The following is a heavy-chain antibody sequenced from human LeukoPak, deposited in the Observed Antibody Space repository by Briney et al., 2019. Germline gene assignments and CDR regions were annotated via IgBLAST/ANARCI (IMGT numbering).Heavy chain of an antibody. Sequence: GGSLRLSCAASGFTFSSYGMHWVRQAPGKGLEWVAVIWYDGSNKYYADSAKGRFTISRDNSKNTLYLQMNSLRAEDTAVYYCAKDGIYYYGSGSYEYYFDYWGQGTLVTVSS. J-gene: IGHJ4*02. D-gene: IGHD3-10*01. CDR2: IWYDGSNK. CDR3: AKDGIYYYGSGSYEYYFDY. CDR1: GFTFSSYG. V-gene: IGHV3-33*03.